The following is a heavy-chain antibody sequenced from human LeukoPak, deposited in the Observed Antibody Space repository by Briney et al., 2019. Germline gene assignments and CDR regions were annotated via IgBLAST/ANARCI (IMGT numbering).Heavy chain of an antibody. J-gene: IGHJ3*02. V-gene: IGHV4-34*01. CDR3: ARARPTVTDDYDAFDI. D-gene: IGHD4-17*01. CDR2: INHSGST. Sequence: PSETLSLTCAVYGGSFSAYYWSWIRQPPGKGLEWIGDINHSGSTNNNPSLESRVTISVDTSKNQFSLKLSSVTAAGTAVYYCARARPTVTDDYDAFDIWGQGTMVTVSS. CDR1: GGSFSAYY.